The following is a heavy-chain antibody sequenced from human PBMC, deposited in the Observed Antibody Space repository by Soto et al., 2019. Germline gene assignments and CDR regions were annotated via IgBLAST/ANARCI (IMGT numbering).Heavy chain of an antibody. J-gene: IGHJ3*02. Sequence: EVQLVESGGTLVQPGGSLRLSCAASGFTFSSHWMHWIRQTPGEGLVSLSRINPDGSHTDYADSVKSRFTISRDNAKSTEYLQMESLRAEDTGIYYCARPKGTSYSAFDTWGHGTKVSVSS. CDR2: INPDGSHT. D-gene: IGHD2-15*01. V-gene: IGHV3-74*01. CDR3: ARPKGTSYSAFDT. CDR1: GFTFSSHW.